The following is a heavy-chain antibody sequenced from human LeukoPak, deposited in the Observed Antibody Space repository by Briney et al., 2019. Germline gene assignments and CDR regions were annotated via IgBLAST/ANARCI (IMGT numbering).Heavy chain of an antibody. CDR2: IYPGDSDT. Sequence: GESLKISCKGSGYSFTSFWIGWVRQMPGKGLEGMGVIYPGDSDTRYSPSFQGQVTISADKSITTAYLQWSSLKASDTAMYYCARSRAYSDILTAYYIHYYFGSWGQGTLVTVSS. CDR1: GYSFTSFW. J-gene: IGHJ4*02. V-gene: IGHV5-51*01. D-gene: IGHD3-9*01. CDR3: ARSRAYSDILTAYYIHYYFGS.